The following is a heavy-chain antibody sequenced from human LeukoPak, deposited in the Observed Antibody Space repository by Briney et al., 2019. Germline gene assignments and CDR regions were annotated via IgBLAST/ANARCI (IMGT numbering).Heavy chain of an antibody. D-gene: IGHD4-17*01. CDR2: ISGSGGST. CDR3: AREPSYGDYAHFDY. J-gene: IGHJ4*02. CDR1: GFTLSSYA. Sequence: GGSLRLSRAASGFTLSSYAMSCVRQAPGKGLEWVSAISGSGGSTYYADSVKGRFTISRDNSKNTLYLQMNSLRAEDTAVYYCAREPSYGDYAHFDYWGQGTLVTVSS. V-gene: IGHV3-23*01.